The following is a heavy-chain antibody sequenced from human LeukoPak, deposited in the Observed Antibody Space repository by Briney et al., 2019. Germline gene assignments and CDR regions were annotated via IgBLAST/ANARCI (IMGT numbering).Heavy chain of an antibody. CDR1: GFTFSHYG. CDR2: IWSDGSDK. D-gene: IGHD4-11*01. V-gene: IGHV3-33*06. Sequence: GGSLRLSCAASGFTFSHYGMHWVRQTPGAGLEWVAVIWSDGSDKYYAKSVKGRFTISRDNSKNSLFLQKNSLRAEDTAVYYCAKDAQRGFDYSNSLQNWGQGILVTVSS. CDR3: AKDAQRGFDYSNSLQN. J-gene: IGHJ1*01.